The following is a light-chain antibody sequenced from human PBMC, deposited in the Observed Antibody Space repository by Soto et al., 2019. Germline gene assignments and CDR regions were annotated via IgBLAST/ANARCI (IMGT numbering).Light chain of an antibody. CDR3: QHYDNLLYT. V-gene: IGKV1-33*01. CDR2: DGS. J-gene: IGKJ2*01. Sequence: DIQMTQSPSSLSASVGARVTITCQASRDIGVYLNWFQQRPGKAPKLLIYDGSHLETGVPSRFSGSGSGTDFTFTISRLQPEDIATYYCQHYDNLLYTFGQGTKLEIK. CDR1: RDIGVY.